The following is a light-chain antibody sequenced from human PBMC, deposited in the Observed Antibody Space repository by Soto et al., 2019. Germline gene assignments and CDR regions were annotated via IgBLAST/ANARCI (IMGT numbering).Light chain of an antibody. Sequence: QSALTQPPSASGSLGQSVTISCTGTASDVGVYNYVSWYQQHPGKAPKLMIYEVTKRPSGVPDRFSGSKSGNTASLTVSGLQAEDEADYYCSSYAGSSTLYVFGNGTKVTVL. CDR3: SSYAGSSTLYV. J-gene: IGLJ1*01. V-gene: IGLV2-8*01. CDR2: EVT. CDR1: ASDVGVYNY.